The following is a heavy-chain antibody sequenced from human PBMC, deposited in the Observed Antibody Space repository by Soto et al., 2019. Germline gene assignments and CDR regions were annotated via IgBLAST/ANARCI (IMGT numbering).Heavy chain of an antibody. CDR1: GVSISSYY. D-gene: IGHD4-17*01. Sequence: SETLSLTCTVSGVSISSYYWSWIRQPPGKGLEWIGYIYYSGSTNYNPSLKSRVTISVDTSKNQFSLKLSSVTAADTAVYYCAVAMTTVTKFDYWGQGTLVTVSS. V-gene: IGHV4-59*01. CDR3: AVAMTTVTKFDY. J-gene: IGHJ4*02. CDR2: IYYSGST.